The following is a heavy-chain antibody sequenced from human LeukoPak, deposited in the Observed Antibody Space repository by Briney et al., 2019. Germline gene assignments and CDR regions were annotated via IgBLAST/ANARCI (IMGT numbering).Heavy chain of an antibody. CDR2: ISYDGSNK. CDR1: GFTFSSYA. V-gene: IGHV3-30-3*01. Sequence: PGGSLRLSCAASGFTFSSYAMHWVRQAPGKGLEWVAVISYDGSNKYYADSVKGRFTISRDNSKNTLYLQMNSLRAEDTAVYYCARDYCSSTSCSLYYYYGMDVWGQGTTVTVSS. CDR3: ARDYCSSTSCSLYYYYGMDV. J-gene: IGHJ6*02. D-gene: IGHD2-2*01.